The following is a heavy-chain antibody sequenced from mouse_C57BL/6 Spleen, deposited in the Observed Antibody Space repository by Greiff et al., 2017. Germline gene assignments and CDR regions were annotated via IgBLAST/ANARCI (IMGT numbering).Heavy chain of an antibody. J-gene: IGHJ1*03. D-gene: IGHD1-1*01. V-gene: IGHV1-80*01. Sequence: VQLQQSGAELVKPGASVKISCKASGYAFTSYWVNWVKQRPGKGLEWIGQIYPGGGGTNYNGKFKGKATLTADTSSSTAYMQLSRLTSEDAAVYVCARGDYGSSDWCFDVWGTGTTVTVSS. CDR2: IYPGGGGT. CDR3: ARGDYGSSDWCFDV. CDR1: GYAFTSYW.